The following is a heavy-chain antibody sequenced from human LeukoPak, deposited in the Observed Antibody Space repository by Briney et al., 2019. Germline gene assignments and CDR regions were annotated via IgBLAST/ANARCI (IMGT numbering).Heavy chain of an antibody. CDR1: GFTVSSNS. D-gene: IGHD3-22*01. CDR3: ARDYDGFDY. Sequence: PGGSLRLSCAASGFTVSSNSMSWVRQAPAQGLEWVSVIYSGGDTYYADSVKGRFTISRDNSQNTLYLQMNSLRAEDTAVYYCARDYDGFDYWGQGTLVTVSS. J-gene: IGHJ4*02. V-gene: IGHV3-53*01. CDR2: IYSGGDT.